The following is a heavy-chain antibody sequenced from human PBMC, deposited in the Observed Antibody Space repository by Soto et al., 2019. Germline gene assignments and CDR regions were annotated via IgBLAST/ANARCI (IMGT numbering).Heavy chain of an antibody. CDR3: ARDASGSYAPFDY. V-gene: IGHV1-3*01. D-gene: IGHD1-26*01. Sequence: QVQLVQSGAEVKKPGASVKVSCKASGYTFTSYAMHWVRQAPGQRLEWMGWINAGNGNTKYSQKFQGRVTITRDTSASTAYMELSSLRSEDTAVYYCARDASGSYAPFDYWGQGTLVTVSS. CDR2: INAGNGNT. CDR1: GYTFTSYA. J-gene: IGHJ4*02.